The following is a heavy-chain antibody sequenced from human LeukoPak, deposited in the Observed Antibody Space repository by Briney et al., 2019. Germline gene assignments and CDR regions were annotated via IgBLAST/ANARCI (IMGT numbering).Heavy chain of an antibody. CDR1: GGSINSSSYD. CDR2: IYYSGST. D-gene: IGHD3-10*01. V-gene: IGHV4-39*01. J-gene: IGHJ3*02. Sequence: SETLSLTCTVSGGSINSSSYDWRWIRQPPGKGLEWIGTIYYSGSTYYNPSLKSRVTISVDTSKNQFSLTLSSVTASDTAVYYCARRFAPSRNDAFDIWGQGTMVTVSS. CDR3: ARRFAPSRNDAFDI.